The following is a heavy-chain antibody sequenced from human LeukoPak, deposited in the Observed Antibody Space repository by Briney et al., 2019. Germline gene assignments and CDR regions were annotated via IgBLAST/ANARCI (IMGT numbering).Heavy chain of an antibody. CDR2: ISWNSGKM. J-gene: IGHJ4*02. CDR1: GFHFDAYA. CDR3: ARSADFWSGLDF. D-gene: IGHD3-3*01. V-gene: IGHV3-9*03. Sequence: GGSLRLSXAASGFHFDAYAMHWVRQAPGKGLEWVSGISWNSGKMAYADSVKGRFTISRDNAENSLYLQMTSLRPEDMALYYCARSADFWSGLDFWGQGTLVTVSS.